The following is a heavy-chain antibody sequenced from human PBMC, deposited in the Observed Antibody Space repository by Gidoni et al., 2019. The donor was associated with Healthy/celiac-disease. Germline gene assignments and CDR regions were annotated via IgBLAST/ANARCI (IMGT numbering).Heavy chain of an antibody. CDR3: ARDLLTAAGPSYAFDI. CDR1: GFTFSSYS. Sequence: EVQLVESGGGLVKPGGSLRLSCAASGFTFSSYSMNWVRQAPGKGLEWVSSISSSSSYIYYADSVKGRFTISRDNAKNSLYLQMNSLRAEDTAVYYCARDLLTAAGPSYAFDIWGQGTMVTVSS. J-gene: IGHJ3*02. D-gene: IGHD6-13*01. V-gene: IGHV3-21*01. CDR2: ISSSSSYI.